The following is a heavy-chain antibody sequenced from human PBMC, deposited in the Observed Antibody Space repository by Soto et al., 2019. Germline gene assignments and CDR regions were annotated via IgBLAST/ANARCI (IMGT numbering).Heavy chain of an antibody. CDR3: ATGSSSTQFLNYYFYHMDV. CDR2: IGGSGAST. J-gene: IGHJ6*03. CDR1: GLSFPNYA. Sequence: LLESGGGLVQPGGSLRLSCVASGLSFPNYAMNWVRQAPGKGLEWVSGIGGSGASTDYADSVKGRFTISRDNSKNTVYLQMNSLRGEDTAVYYCATGSSSTQFLNYYFYHMDVWGKGTTVSVSS. D-gene: IGHD2-2*01. V-gene: IGHV3-23*01.